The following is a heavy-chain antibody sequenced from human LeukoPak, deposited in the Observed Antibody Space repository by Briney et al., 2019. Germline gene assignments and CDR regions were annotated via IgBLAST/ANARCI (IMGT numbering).Heavy chain of an antibody. Sequence: SETLSLTCTVSGYSISSGYYWGWIRQPPGKGLEWIGSIYHSGSTYYNPSLKSRVTISVDTSKNQFSLKLSSVTAADTAVYYCARGSVQQQLVGRDFDYWGQGTLVTVSS. D-gene: IGHD6-13*01. CDR1: GYSISSGYY. J-gene: IGHJ4*02. CDR2: IYHSGST. CDR3: ARGSVQQQLVGRDFDY. V-gene: IGHV4-38-2*02.